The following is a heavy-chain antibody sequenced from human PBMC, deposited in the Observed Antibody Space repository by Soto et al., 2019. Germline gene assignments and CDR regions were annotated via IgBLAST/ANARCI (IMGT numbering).Heavy chain of an antibody. CDR1: GYTFTSYD. V-gene: IGHV1-8*01. J-gene: IGHJ4*02. Sequence: ASVKVSCKASGYTFTSYDINWVRQATGQGLEWMGWMNPNSGNTGYAQKFQGRVTITRDTSASTAYMELSSLRSEDTAVYYCARDVSGGSLYYFDYWGQGTLVTVS. CDR3: ARDVSGGSLYYFDY. D-gene: IGHD2-15*01. CDR2: MNPNSGNT.